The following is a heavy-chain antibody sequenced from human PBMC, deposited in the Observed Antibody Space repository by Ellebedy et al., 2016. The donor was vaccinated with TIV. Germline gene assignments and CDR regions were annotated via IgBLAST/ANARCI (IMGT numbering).Heavy chain of an antibody. CDR3: VKGAYPVPTVMAV. CDR2: INQDGSQT. CDR1: GFTFGGYW. V-gene: IGHV3-7*01. D-gene: IGHD3-16*01. Sequence: GESLKISCLTSGFTFGGYWMIWVRQAPGKGLEWLANINQDGSQTNYADSVKGRFTISRDNSKNTLDLQMTSLRAEDTALYYCVKGAYPVPTVMAVWGQGTMVIVSS. J-gene: IGHJ6*02.